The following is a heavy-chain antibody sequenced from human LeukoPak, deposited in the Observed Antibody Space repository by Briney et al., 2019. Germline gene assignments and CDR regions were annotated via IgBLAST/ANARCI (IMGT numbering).Heavy chain of an antibody. D-gene: IGHD2-21*01. CDR3: ATPYCGAISCLDVFDV. CDR2: IYYSGST. J-gene: IGHJ3*01. V-gene: IGHV4-31*03. Sequence: PSETPSLTCTVSGVSLSSDKYYWTWVRQRPGKGLEWIGHIYYSGSTSFNPSLKSRVSMSMDTSKSQFSLKLTSVTAADTAVYYCATPYCGAISCLDVFDVWGQGTVVTVSS. CDR1: GVSLSSDKYY.